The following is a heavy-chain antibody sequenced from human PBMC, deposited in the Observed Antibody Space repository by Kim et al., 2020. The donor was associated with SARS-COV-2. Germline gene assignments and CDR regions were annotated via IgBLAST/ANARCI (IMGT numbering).Heavy chain of an antibody. D-gene: IGHD3-10*01. Sequence: ASVKVSCKASGYTFTSYGISWVRQAPGQGLEWMGWISAYNGNTNYAQKLQGRVTMTTDTSTSTAYMELRSLRSDDTAVYYCARDLKVSYYYGSGSYYMVYWGQGTLVTVSS. J-gene: IGHJ4*02. V-gene: IGHV1-18*01. CDR1: GYTFTSYG. CDR2: ISAYNGNT. CDR3: ARDLKVSYYYGSGSYYMVY.